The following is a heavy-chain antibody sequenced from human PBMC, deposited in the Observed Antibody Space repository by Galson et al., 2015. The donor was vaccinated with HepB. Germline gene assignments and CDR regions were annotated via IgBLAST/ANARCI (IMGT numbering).Heavy chain of an antibody. CDR3: ARDGVAPGVYWYFDL. D-gene: IGHD3-3*01. V-gene: IGHV3-30-3*01. CDR1: GFTFSSYA. Sequence: SLRLSCAASGFTFSSYAMHWVRQAPGKGLEWVAVISYDGSNKYYADSVKGRFTISRDNSKNTLYLQMNSLRAEDTAVYYCARDGVAPGVYWYFDLWGRGTLVTVSS. CDR2: ISYDGSNK. J-gene: IGHJ2*01.